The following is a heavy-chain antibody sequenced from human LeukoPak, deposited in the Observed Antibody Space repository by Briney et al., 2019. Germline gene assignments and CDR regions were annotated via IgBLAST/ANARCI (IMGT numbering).Heavy chain of an antibody. J-gene: IGHJ4*02. CDR1: GFTLTTYW. V-gene: IGHV3-7*01. D-gene: IGHD6-13*01. CDR2: IKQDGSEK. Sequence: GGSLRLSCAASGFTLTTYWMSWVRQAPGKGLEWVANIKQDGSEKNYVDSVKGRFTISRDNAKNSLYLQMNSLRAEDTAVYYCAKAHSSSWYYFDYWGQGTLVTVSS. CDR3: AKAHSSSWYYFDY.